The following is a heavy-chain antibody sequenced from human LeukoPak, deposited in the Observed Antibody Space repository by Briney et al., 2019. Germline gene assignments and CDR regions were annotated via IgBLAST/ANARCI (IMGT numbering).Heavy chain of an antibody. CDR2: IYYSGST. J-gene: IGHJ5*02. CDR3: ARDIREGPYNWFDP. Sequence: SETLSLTCTVSGGSISSSSYYWGWIRQPPGKGLEWIGSIYYSGSTYYNPSLKSRVTISVDTSKNQFSLKLSSVTAADTAVYYCARDIREGPYNWFDPWGQGILVTVSS. D-gene: IGHD1-14*01. CDR1: GGSISSSSYY. V-gene: IGHV4-39*07.